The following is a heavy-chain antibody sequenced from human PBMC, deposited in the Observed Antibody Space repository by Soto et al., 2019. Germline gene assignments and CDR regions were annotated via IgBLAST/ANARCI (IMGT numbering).Heavy chain of an antibody. Sequence: SETLSLTCTVSGGSISSGDYYWSWIRQPPGKGLEWIGYIYYSGSTYYNPSLKSRVTISVDTSKNQFSLKLSSVTAADTAVYYCARGRITMVRGDDYYYGMDVWGQGTTVTVSS. J-gene: IGHJ6*02. CDR1: GGSISSGDYY. V-gene: IGHV4-30-4*01. CDR3: ARGRITMVRGDDYYYGMDV. CDR2: IYYSGST. D-gene: IGHD3-10*01.